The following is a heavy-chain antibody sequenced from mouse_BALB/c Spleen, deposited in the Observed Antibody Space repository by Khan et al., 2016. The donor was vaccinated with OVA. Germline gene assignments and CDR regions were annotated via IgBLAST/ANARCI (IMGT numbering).Heavy chain of an antibody. CDR2: ISSGSSTI. Sequence: EVELVESGGGLVQPGGSRKLSCAASGFTFSGFGMHWVRQAPEKGLEWVAYISSGSSTIYYADTVKGRFTISRDNPKNTLFMQMASLRSEDTAMYYCARTVYYDFDYWGQGTTLTVSS. CDR1: GFTFSGFG. D-gene: IGHD1-1*01. J-gene: IGHJ2*01. V-gene: IGHV5-17*02. CDR3: ARTVYYDFDY.